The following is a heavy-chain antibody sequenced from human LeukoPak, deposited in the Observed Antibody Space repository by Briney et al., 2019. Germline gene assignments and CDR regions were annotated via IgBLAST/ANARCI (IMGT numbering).Heavy chain of an antibody. CDR1: GLTFINYA. J-gene: IGHJ3*01. CDR2: ITGSGAGT. Sequence: PGGSLRLSCAGSGLTFINYAMIWVRQAPGKGLEWVAAITGSGAGTYYADSVKGRFTVSRDNSKSTLYLQMNSLRPEDTAVYYCAKDPNGDYIGAFDFWGQGTMVTVSS. V-gene: IGHV3-23*01. CDR3: AKDPNGDYIGAFDF. D-gene: IGHD4-17*01.